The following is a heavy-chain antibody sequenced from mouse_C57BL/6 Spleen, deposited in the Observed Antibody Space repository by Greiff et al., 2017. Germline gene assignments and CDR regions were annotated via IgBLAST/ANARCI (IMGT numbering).Heavy chain of an antibody. CDR2: IRSKSSNYAT. D-gene: IGHD1-1*01. CDR1: GFTFNTYA. CDR3: VRDSTTVVAGYYAMDY. J-gene: IGHJ4*01. V-gene: IGHV10-3*01. Sequence: EVQLVESGGGLVQPKGSLKLSCAASGFTFNTYAMHWVRQAPGKGLEWVARIRSKSSNYATYYADSVKDRFTISRDDSQSMLYLQMNNLKTEDTAMYYCVRDSTTVVAGYYAMDYWSPGTSVTVSS.